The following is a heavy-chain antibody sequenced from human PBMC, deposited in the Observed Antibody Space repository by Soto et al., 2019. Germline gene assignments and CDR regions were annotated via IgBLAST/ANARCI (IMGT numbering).Heavy chain of an antibody. V-gene: IGHV4-4*07. D-gene: IGHD1-26*01. CDR3: ATIVGANDY. CDR2: IYSSGSA. Sequence: SETLSLTCTVSRGYVNTFHWSWVRQPAGKGLEWIGHIYSSGSANYNPSLKSRVSMSVDTSKNQFSLKLNSVTAADTAVYYCATIVGANDYWGQGTLVTVSS. J-gene: IGHJ4*02. CDR1: RGYVNTFH.